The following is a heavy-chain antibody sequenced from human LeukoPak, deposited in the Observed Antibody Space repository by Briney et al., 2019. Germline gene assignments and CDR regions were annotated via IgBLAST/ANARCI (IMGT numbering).Heavy chain of an antibody. J-gene: IGHJ4*02. V-gene: IGHV2-5*02. CDR2: IYWDDDK. D-gene: IGHD3-3*01. Sequence: SGPTLVKPTPTLTLTFTFSGFSLSTSGVGVGWIRQPPGKALEWLALIYWDDDKRYSPSLRSRLAITKDTSKNQVVLTMTNMDPVDTATYYCAHVEWLTHYYYFDYWGQGTLVTVSS. CDR3: AHVEWLTHYYYFDY. CDR1: GFSLSTSGVG.